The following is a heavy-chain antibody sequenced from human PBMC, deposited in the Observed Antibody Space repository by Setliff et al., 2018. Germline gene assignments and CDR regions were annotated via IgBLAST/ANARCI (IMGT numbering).Heavy chain of an antibody. D-gene: IGHD1-26*01. CDR2: IYSSGST. J-gene: IGHJ4*02. CDR1: GASINSSGHY. CDR3: ARSPSSGAYWNPRPFYSDY. V-gene: IGHV4-31*03. Sequence: SCTVSGASINSSGHYWNWIRQHPEKGLEWIGYIYSSGSTYYSPSLKSRVTISVDTSKNQFSLKLSSVTAADTALYYCARSPSSGAYWNPRPFYSDYWARGTLVTV.